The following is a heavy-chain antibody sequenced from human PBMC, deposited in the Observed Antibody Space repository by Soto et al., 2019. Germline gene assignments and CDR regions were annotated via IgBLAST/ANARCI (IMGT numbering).Heavy chain of an antibody. J-gene: IGHJ4*02. CDR2: ITPIFPTA. CDR1: GGSFNFA. V-gene: IGHV1-69*01. CDR3: VFMGGRGSHMEY. D-gene: IGHD3-10*01. Sequence: VQLVQSGTEVKKPGSSVKLSCKASGGSFNFAMSWVRQAPGQGLEWMGGITPIFPTAVEAPKFQGRVTTTADEPTATVSLEPTSLRSADSAVAFCVFMGGRGSHMEYWGPGSRVIASS.